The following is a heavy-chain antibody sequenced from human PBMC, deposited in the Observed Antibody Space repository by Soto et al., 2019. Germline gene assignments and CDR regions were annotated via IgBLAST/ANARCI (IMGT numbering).Heavy chain of an antibody. CDR1: GGSISTYY. CDR2: IYYSGST. Sequence: SETLSLTCTVSGGSISTYYWSWIRQPPGKGLEWIGYIYYSGSTNYNPSLKSRVTISVDTSKNQFSLKLSSVTAADTAVYYCARVLTVTPWRYYYYMDVWGKGTTVTVSS. J-gene: IGHJ6*03. D-gene: IGHD4-4*01. CDR3: ARVLTVTPWRYYYYMDV. V-gene: IGHV4-59*01.